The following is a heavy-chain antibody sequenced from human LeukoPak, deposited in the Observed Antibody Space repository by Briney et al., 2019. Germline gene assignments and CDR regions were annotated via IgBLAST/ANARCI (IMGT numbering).Heavy chain of an antibody. D-gene: IGHD6-19*01. V-gene: IGHV3-13*01. CDR3: ASWPGGWYGEDS. CDR1: GFTFSSYD. J-gene: IGHJ4*02. CDR2: IGTAGDT. Sequence: GGSLRLSCAASGFTFSSYDMHWVRQATGEGLEWVSGIGTAGDTYYPGSVKGRFISSRENAKNSLYLQMNSLRAEDTAVYYCASWPGGWYGEDSWGQGTLVTVSS.